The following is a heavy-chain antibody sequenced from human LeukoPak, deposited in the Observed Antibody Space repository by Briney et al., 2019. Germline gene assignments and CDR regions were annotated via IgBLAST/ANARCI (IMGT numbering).Heavy chain of an antibody. J-gene: IGHJ6*03. CDR3: AKDTTAWWYHRAYMNV. CDR1: GFSLSTYA. Sequence: GGSLRLSCAASGFSLSTYALSWVRQAPGGGLEWVAAISGSGDKTYHAVSVRGRFTISKDNSENRLSLQMDSLRAEDTAVYFCAKDTTAWWYHRAYMNVWGKGTTVTVSS. CDR2: ISGSGDKT. D-gene: IGHD2-15*01. V-gene: IGHV3-23*01.